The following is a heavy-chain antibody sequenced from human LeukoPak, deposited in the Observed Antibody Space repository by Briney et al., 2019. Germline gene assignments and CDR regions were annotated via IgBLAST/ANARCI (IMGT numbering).Heavy chain of an antibody. CDR1: GDSVSSNTAA. Sequence: SQTLSLTCAISGDSVSSNTAAWSWIRQYPSRGLEWLERTYYRSKWYNDYAVSVRGRITITPDTSKNQFSLQLNSVTPEDTALYYCARGRNWGQSGFDYWGQGTLVTVSS. J-gene: IGHJ4*02. CDR3: ARGRNWGQSGFDY. CDR2: TYYRSKWYN. V-gene: IGHV6-1*01. D-gene: IGHD7-27*01.